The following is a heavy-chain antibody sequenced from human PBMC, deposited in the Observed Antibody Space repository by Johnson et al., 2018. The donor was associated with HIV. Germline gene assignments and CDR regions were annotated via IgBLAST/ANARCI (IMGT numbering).Heavy chain of an antibody. CDR3: AKDIGDAFDS. Sequence: LVESGGGLVQPGRSLRLSCATYGFTFDDYAMHWVRQAPGKGLEWVSGINWNSGSIGYADSAKGRFTISRDNAKNSLYLQMNSLRADDTALYYCAKDIGDAFDSWGQGTMVTVYS. V-gene: IGHV3-9*01. CDR1: GFTFDDYA. J-gene: IGHJ3*02. CDR2: INWNSGSI.